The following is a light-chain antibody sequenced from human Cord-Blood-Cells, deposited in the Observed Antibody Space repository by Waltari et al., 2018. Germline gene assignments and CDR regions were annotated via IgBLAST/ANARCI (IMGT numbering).Light chain of an antibody. CDR2: WAS. Sequence: DIVMTQSPDSLAVSLGVRATINCQSSPSVLYSSNNKNYLAWYQQKPGQPPKLLIYWASTRESGVPDRFSGSGSGTDFTLTISSLQAEDVAVYYCQQYYSTPPTFGQGTKVEIK. CDR3: QQYYSTPPT. J-gene: IGKJ1*01. V-gene: IGKV4-1*01. CDR1: PSVLYSSNNKNY.